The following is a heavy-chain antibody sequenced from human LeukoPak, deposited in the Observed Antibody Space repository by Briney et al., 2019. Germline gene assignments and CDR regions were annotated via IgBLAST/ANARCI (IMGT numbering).Heavy chain of an antibody. D-gene: IGHD1-26*01. CDR1: GGSISSYY. J-gene: IGHJ4*02. CDR2: IYYSGST. Sequence: SETLSLTCTVSGGSISSYYWSWIRQPPGKGLEWIGYIYYSGSTNYDPSLKSRVTISVDTSKNQFSLKLSSVTAADTAVYYCAREVREGSYYDYWGQGTLVTVSS. CDR3: AREVREGSYYDY. V-gene: IGHV4-59*01.